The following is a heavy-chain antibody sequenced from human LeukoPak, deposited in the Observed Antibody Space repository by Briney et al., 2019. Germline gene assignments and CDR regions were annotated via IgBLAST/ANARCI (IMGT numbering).Heavy chain of an antibody. D-gene: IGHD1-26*01. CDR1: GSSISDPDYF. J-gene: IGHJ4*02. CDR2: NGGAT. CDR3: ARLSGSPQRLDS. V-gene: IGHV4-39*01. Sequence: SETLSLXCTVSGSSISDPDYFWGWVRQPPGKGPEWIGSNGGATYYHPSLKSRVTISADRPKNQFSLKLRSVTASDTAVYYCARLSGSPQRLDSWGQGTLATVSS.